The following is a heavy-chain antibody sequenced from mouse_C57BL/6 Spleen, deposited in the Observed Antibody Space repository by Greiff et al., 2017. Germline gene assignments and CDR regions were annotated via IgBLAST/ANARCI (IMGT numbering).Heavy chain of an antibody. CDR2: INPSTGYT. CDR3: ARLVSTMVTTRGFDY. CDR1: GYTFTSYW. D-gene: IGHD2-2*01. J-gene: IGHJ2*01. V-gene: IGHV1-7*01. Sequence: VKLMESGAELAKPGASVKLSCKASGYTFTSYWMHWVKQRPGQGLEWIGYINPSTGYTKYNQKFKDKATLTADKSSSTAYLQRSSLTYEDSAVYYCARLVSTMVTTRGFDYWGKGTTLTVSS.